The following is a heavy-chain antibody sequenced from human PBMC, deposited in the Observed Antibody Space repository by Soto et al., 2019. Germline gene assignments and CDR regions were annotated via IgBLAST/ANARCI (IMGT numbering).Heavy chain of an antibody. D-gene: IGHD2-15*01. CDR3: ARDLGYALPDY. V-gene: IGHV1-3*01. CDR1: GDTFSSYA. Sequence: GALLNVSCKASGDTFSSYAISWGRQAPGQRLEWMGWINASNGTANYAQKFQGRVTITRDTSPSTAYMELSSLRSEDTAVYYCARDLGYALPDYWGQGTLVTVSS. CDR2: INASNGTA. J-gene: IGHJ4*02.